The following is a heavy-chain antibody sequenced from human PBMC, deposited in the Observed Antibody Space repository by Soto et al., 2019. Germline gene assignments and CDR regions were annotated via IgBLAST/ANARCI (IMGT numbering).Heavy chain of an antibody. V-gene: IGHV4-31*03. Sequence: SETLSLTCTVSGGSISRGGYYWSWIRQHPGKGLEWIGYIYYSGSTYYNPSLKSRVTISVDTSKNQFSLKLSSVTAADTAVYYCARLNIAPAGRGPHYWGQGTLVTVSS. D-gene: IGHD6-13*01. J-gene: IGHJ4*02. CDR2: IYYSGST. CDR3: ARLNIAPAGRGPHY. CDR1: GGSISRGGYY.